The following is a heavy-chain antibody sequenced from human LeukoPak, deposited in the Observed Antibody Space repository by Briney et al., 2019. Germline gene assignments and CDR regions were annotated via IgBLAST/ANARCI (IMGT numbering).Heavy chain of an antibody. J-gene: IGHJ4*02. CDR2: ISAYNGNT. CDR1: GYSFTTYG. V-gene: IGHV1-18*01. D-gene: IGHD6-19*01. Sequence: ASVKVSCKASGYSFTTYGFSWVRQAPGQGLEWMGWISAYNGNTNYAQRLQGRVTMTTDTSTSTVYMELSSLRSEDTAVYYCARDRSSGYVDYWGQGTLVTVSS. CDR3: ARDRSSGYVDY.